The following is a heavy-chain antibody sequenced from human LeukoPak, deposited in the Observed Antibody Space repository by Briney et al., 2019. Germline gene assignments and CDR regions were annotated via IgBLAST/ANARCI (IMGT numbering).Heavy chain of an antibody. V-gene: IGHV3-11*04. CDR1: GFTFSDYY. CDR2: ISSSGSTI. J-gene: IGHJ2*01. CDR3: ARDLHLVTAGYFYL. D-gene: IGHD3-16*01. Sequence: SGGSLRLSCAASGFTFSDYYMSWIRQAQGKGLEWVSYISSSGSTIYYADSVKGRFTISRDNVKNSLYLQMNSLRAEDMSVYYWARDLHLVTAGYFYLWARGTLVTVSS.